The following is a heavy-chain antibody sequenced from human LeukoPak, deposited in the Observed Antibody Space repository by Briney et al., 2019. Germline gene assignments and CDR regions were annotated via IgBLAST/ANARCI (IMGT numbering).Heavy chain of an antibody. D-gene: IGHD6-6*01. V-gene: IGHV3-21*01. Sequence: GGSLRLSCAASGFTFSSYSMNWVRQAPGKGLEWVSSISSSSSYIYYADSVKGRLTISRDNAKNSLYLQMNSLRAEDTAVYYCARAPAARPKYYFDYWGQGTLVTVSS. J-gene: IGHJ4*02. CDR3: ARAPAARPKYYFDY. CDR2: ISSSSSYI. CDR1: GFTFSSYS.